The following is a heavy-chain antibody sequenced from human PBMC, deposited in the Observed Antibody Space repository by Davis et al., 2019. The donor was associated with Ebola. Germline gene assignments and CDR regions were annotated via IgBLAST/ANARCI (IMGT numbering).Heavy chain of an antibody. J-gene: IGHJ5*02. V-gene: IGHV3-33*01. CDR3: VRGTSIILAPSATPFGP. D-gene: IGHD2-2*01. CDR2: IWYDGSNK. Sequence: PGGSLRLSCAASGFTFSSYGMHWVRQAPGKGLEWVAVIWYDGSNKYYADSVKGRFTISRDNSKNTLYLQMNSLRAEDTAVYYCVRGTSIILAPSATPFGPWGQGILVTVSS. CDR1: GFTFSSYG.